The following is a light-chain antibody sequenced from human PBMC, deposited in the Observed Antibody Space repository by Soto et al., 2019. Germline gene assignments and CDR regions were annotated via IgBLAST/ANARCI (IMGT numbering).Light chain of an antibody. CDR2: DVN. CDR1: SSDVGGYNH. J-gene: IGLJ3*02. CDR3: SSYTSSGTLV. Sequence: QSALTQPASVSGSPGQSITISCTGTSSDVGGYNHVSWYQQHPGKAPKLMIYDVNYRPSGVSNRFSGSKSGNTASLTISGLQAEDETDYYCSSYTSSGTLVFGGGTKLTVL. V-gene: IGLV2-14*03.